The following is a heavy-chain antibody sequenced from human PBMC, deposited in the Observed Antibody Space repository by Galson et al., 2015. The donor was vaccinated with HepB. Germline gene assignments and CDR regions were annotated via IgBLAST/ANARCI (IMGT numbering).Heavy chain of an antibody. J-gene: IGHJ4*02. CDR3: ARSIAVASAY. V-gene: IGHV3-72*01. D-gene: IGHD6-19*01. CDR1: GFSFTDHY. Sequence: SLRLSCAASGFSFTDHYADWVRQAPGKGLEWVARSKNKANGYTTEYAPSVKGRFAIPRDDSKNSVYLQMNSLKTEDTAVYYCARSIAVASAYWGQGTLVTVSS. CDR2: SKNKANGYTT.